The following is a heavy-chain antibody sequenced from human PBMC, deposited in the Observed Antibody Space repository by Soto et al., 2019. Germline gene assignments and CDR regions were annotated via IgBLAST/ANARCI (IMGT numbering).Heavy chain of an antibody. CDR3: AKERSETPTYGVDV. J-gene: IGHJ6*02. CDR2: ISSSGGKI. Sequence: EVQLLESGGGLVQPGGSLRLSCAASGFTFSSYAMSWVRQAPGKGLEWVSGISSSGGKIYYADSVKGRFTISRDSSKSTLFLQMNSLRAEDTAVYHCAKERSETPTYGVDVWGQGTTVTFSS. D-gene: IGHD1-1*01. CDR1: GFTFSSYA. V-gene: IGHV3-23*01.